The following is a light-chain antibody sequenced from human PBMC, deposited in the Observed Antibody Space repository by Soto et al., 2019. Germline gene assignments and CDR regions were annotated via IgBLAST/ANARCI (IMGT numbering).Light chain of an antibody. J-gene: IGLJ1*01. Sequence: QSALTHPASVSGSPGQSITISCTGTSSDVGAYSYVSWYQQHPGKAPKLMIYEVSNRPAGVSNRFSGSKSVNTASLTISGLQAEEEADYYCSSYTTTSYYVFGTGTKVTVL. V-gene: IGLV2-14*01. CDR1: SSDVGAYSY. CDR2: EVS. CDR3: SSYTTTSYYV.